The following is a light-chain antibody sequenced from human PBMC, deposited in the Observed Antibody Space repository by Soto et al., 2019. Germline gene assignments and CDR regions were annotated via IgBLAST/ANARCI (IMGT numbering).Light chain of an antibody. V-gene: IGKV3-20*01. CDR1: QSVSSSY. J-gene: IGKJ1*01. Sequence: EIVLTQSPGTLSLSPGERATLSCRGSQSVSSSYLAWYQQKPGQAHRLLIYGASSRATGIPDRFSGSGSGTDFTPTISRLEPEDFAVYYCQQYNNWPPWTFGQGTKVDIK. CDR2: GAS. CDR3: QQYNNWPPWT.